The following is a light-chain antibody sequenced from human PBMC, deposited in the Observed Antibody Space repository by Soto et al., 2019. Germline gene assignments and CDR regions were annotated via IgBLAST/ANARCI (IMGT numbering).Light chain of an antibody. CDR3: QQYDSSPLP. Sequence: ELVLTQSPGTLSLSPGERATLSCRASQSVSTRSLAWYQQKPGQAPRLLISGASSRAADIPDRFSGSGSGTDFTLTINRLEPEDFAVYYCQQYDSSPLPFGQGTKVE. J-gene: IGKJ1*01. CDR2: GAS. CDR1: QSVSTRS. V-gene: IGKV3-20*01.